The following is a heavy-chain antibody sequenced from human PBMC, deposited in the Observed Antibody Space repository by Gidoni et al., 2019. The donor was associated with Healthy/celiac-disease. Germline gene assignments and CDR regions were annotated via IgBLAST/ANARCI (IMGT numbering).Heavy chain of an antibody. CDR2: IYYSGST. CDR1: GGSISSSSYY. CDR3: ARGVGWFGELAYFDY. V-gene: IGHV4-39*01. J-gene: IGHJ4*02. Sequence: QLQLQESGPGLVKPSETLSLTCTVSGGSISSSSYYWGWIRQPPGKGLEWIGSIYYSGSTYYNPSLKSRVTISVDTSKNQFSLKLSSVTAADTAVYYCARGVGWFGELAYFDYWGQGTLVTVSS. D-gene: IGHD3-10*01.